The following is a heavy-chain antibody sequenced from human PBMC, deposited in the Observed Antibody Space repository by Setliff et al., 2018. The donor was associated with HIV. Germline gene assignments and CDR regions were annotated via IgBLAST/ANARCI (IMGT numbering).Heavy chain of an antibody. D-gene: IGHD6-13*01. V-gene: IGHV4-34*01. Sequence: LSLTCAVYGGSFSGYYWTWIRQPPGKGLEWIGDINHSGKTNYNRSLKSRVTRSLDTSKNQFSLRLTSVTAADTALYYCAKDWVKGRDIAQAVDAFDIWGQGTMVTVSS. CDR2: INHSGKT. CDR1: GGSFSGYY. J-gene: IGHJ3*02. CDR3: AKDWVKGRDIAQAVDAFDI.